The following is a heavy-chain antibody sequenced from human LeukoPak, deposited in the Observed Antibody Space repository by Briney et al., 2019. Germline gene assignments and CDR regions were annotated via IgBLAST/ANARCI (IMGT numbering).Heavy chain of an antibody. CDR2: FYYTGST. Sequence: PSETLSLTCSVSGASISRNTYYWGWIRQSPGKGLEWIGTFYYTGSTYYNPSLKSRITISVDTSKNHFSLKLSSVTAADTAVYYCARHGPSTRSDFWSGYSKYYFDYWGQGTLVTVSS. CDR3: ARHGPSTRSDFWSGYSKYYFDY. V-gene: IGHV4-39*01. J-gene: IGHJ4*02. CDR1: GASISRNTYY. D-gene: IGHD3-3*01.